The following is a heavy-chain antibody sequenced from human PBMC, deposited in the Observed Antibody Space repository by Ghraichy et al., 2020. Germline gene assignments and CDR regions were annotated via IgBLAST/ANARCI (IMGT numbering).Heavy chain of an antibody. Sequence: GGSLRLSCAASGLIFSTYWMTWVRQAPGKGLEWVANINQDGREKYYVASVKGRFTISRDNPKNSLYLQMNGLRAEDTAVYYCSSGDTFDIWGQGTMVAVSS. V-gene: IGHV3-7*03. CDR1: GLIFSTYW. J-gene: IGHJ3*02. CDR3: SSGDTFDI. CDR2: INQDGREK. D-gene: IGHD3-10*01.